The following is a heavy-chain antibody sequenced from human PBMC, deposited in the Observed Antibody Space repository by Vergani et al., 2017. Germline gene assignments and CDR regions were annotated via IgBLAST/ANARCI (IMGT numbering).Heavy chain of an antibody. CDR2: IRSKANSYAT. CDR1: GFTVSSNY. CDR3: AKDPQVVAAIPLAFDI. V-gene: IGHV3-73*01. D-gene: IGHD2-15*01. Sequence: EVQLVESGGGLVQPGGSLRLSCAASGFTVSSNYMSWVRQAPGKGLEWVGRIRSKANSYATAYAASVKGRFTISRDDSKNTLYLQMNSLRAEDTAVYYCAKDPQVVAAIPLAFDIWGQGTMVTVSS. J-gene: IGHJ3*02.